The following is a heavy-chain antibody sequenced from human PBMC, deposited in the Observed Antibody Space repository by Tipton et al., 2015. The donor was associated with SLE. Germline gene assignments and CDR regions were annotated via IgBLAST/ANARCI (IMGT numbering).Heavy chain of an antibody. Sequence: SLRLSCTTSGFTFADYAMNWFRQDPGKGLVWLGFIGTNAYGGTTDYAASVKGRFTISRDDSESIAYLQMNSLKIEDTAVYYCTRGLGLEAFEIWGQGTMVTVSS. CDR1: GFTFADYA. J-gene: IGHJ3*02. CDR2: IGTNAYGGTT. D-gene: IGHD7-27*01. V-gene: IGHV3-49*03. CDR3: TRGLGLEAFEI.